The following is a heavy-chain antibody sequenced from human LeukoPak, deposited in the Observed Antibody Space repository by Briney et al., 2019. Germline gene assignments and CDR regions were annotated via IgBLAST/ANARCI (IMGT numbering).Heavy chain of an antibody. V-gene: IGHV3-21*01. CDR3: ARAGIVATWDYYYGMDV. J-gene: IGHJ6*02. D-gene: IGHD5-12*01. CDR1: GFTFSSYA. CDR2: ISSSSSYI. Sequence: GGSLRLSCAASGFTFSSYAMSWVRQAPGKGLEWVSSISSSSSYIYYADSVKGRFTISRDNAKDSLYLQMNSLRAEDTAVYYCARAGIVATWDYYYGMDVWGQGTTVTVSS.